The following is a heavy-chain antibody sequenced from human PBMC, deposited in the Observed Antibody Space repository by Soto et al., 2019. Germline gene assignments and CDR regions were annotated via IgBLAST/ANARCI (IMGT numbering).Heavy chain of an antibody. V-gene: IGHV4-39*01. D-gene: IGHD3-10*01. CDR3: VSNYGSGRPPYLYYGMDV. Sequence: SETLSLTCTVAGDSIRSSTYYWGWVRQPPGKGLEWIGSIYYTGNTYFNPSLKSRVTISVDTSKNQFSLNLNSVTAADTAVYYCVSNYGSGRPPYLYYGMDVWGQGTTVTVSS. J-gene: IGHJ6*02. CDR1: GDSIRSSTYY. CDR2: IYYTGNT.